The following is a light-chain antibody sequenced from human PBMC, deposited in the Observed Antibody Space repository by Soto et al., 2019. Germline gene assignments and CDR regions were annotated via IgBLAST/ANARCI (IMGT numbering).Light chain of an antibody. CDR3: QHYDSLPIT. Sequence: EIVMTQSPATLSVSPGKRATLSCRPSQSVSSNLAWYQQKPGQAPRLLVYGASSRATGIPNRFSGSGSGTDFTLTISRLEPEDFAVFYCQHYDSLPITFGQGTRLEIK. V-gene: IGKV3-20*01. J-gene: IGKJ5*01. CDR1: QSVSSN. CDR2: GAS.